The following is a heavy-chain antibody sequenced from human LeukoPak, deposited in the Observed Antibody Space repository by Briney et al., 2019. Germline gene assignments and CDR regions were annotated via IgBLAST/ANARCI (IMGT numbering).Heavy chain of an antibody. CDR1: GGSISSYF. V-gene: IGHV4-59*01. J-gene: IGHJ4*02. D-gene: IGHD6-6*01. Sequence: SETLSLTCTVSGGSISSYFWSWLRQPPGKGLEWMGYLYYSGSTNYNPSLKSRVTISVDTSKNQFSLKLSSVTAADTAVYYCARATGEYSSSRPLDYWGQGTLVTVSS. CDR3: ARATGEYSSSRPLDY. CDR2: LYYSGST.